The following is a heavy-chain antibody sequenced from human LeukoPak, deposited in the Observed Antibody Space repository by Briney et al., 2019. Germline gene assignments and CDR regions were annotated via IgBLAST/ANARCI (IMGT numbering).Heavy chain of an antibody. Sequence: ASVKVSCKASGYTFTSYGISWVRRAPGQGLEWMGWISAYNGNTNYAQKLQGRVTITADESTSTAYMELSSLRSEDTAVYYCARGPYYDFWSGPSWFDPWGQGTLVTVSS. CDR3: ARGPYYDFWSGPSWFDP. V-gene: IGHV1-18*01. CDR2: ISAYNGNT. CDR1: GYTFTSYG. J-gene: IGHJ5*02. D-gene: IGHD3-3*01.